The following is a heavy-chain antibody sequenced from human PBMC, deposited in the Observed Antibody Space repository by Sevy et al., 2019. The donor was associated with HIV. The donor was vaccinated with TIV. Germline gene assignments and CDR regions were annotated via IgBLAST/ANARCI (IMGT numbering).Heavy chain of an antibody. CDR1: GFTLTSFY. Sequence: GGSLRLSCLASGFTLTSFYMHWVRQAPGKGLEWVSSITSGGDYTKYADSMKGRITISRDNAKNSLYLQVNSLRAEDTAVYYCAREGYGSGNYPFDYWGRGTLVTVSS. CDR3: AREGYGSGNYPFDY. CDR2: ITSGGDYT. V-gene: IGHV3-21*01. J-gene: IGHJ4*02. D-gene: IGHD3-10*01.